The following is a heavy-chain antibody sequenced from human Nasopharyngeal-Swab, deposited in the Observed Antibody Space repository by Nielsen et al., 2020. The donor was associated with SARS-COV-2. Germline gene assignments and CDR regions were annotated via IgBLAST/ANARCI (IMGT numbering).Heavy chain of an antibody. V-gene: IGHV3-23*01. Sequence: GGSLRLSCAASEFTLSSYCMTWVRQAPGKGLEWVSAISGSGGSTYYADSVKGRFTISRDNSKNTLYLQMNSLRAEDTAVYYCAKDSQKGGGSSWYYWGQGTLVTVSS. D-gene: IGHD6-13*01. J-gene: IGHJ4*02. CDR2: ISGSGGST. CDR3: AKDSQKGGGSSWYY. CDR1: EFTLSSYC.